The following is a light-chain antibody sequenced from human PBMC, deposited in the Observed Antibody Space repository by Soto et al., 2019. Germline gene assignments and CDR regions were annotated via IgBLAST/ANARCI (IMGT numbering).Light chain of an antibody. CDR3: AAWDDSLSAL. CDR1: SSNIGSNY. V-gene: IGLV1-47*01. J-gene: IGLJ3*02. Sequence: QSVLTQPPSVSGTPGQRVTISCSGSSSNIGSNYVYWYQQLPGTAPKLLIYRNNQRPSGVPDRFSGSKSGTSASLAISGLRSEDEADYYCAAWDDSLSALFGGGTKVTVL. CDR2: RNN.